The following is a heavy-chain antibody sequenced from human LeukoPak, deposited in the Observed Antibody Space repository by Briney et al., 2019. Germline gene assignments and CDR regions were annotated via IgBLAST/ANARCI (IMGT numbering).Heavy chain of an antibody. CDR2: IYSGGST. J-gene: IGHJ4*02. Sequence: PGGSLRLSCAASGFTVSSNYMSWVRQVPGKGLEWVSVIYSGGSTYYADSVKGRFTISRDNSKNTLYLQMNSLRAEDTAVYYCARDGYNYGFDYWGQGTLVTVSS. V-gene: IGHV3-53*01. CDR1: GFTVSSNY. D-gene: IGHD5-24*01. CDR3: ARDGYNYGFDY.